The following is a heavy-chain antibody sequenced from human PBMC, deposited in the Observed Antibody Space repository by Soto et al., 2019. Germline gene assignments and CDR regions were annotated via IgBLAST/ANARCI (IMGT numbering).Heavy chain of an antibody. Sequence: QVQLVQSGAEVKKPGASVKVSCKASGYTFTSYDINWVRQATGQGLEWMGWMNPNSGNTGYAQKFEGRVTMTRNTSISTAYMELSSLRSEDTAVYYCASGPGSWYYYDMDVWGKGTTVTVSS. V-gene: IGHV1-8*01. CDR2: MNPNSGNT. D-gene: IGHD6-13*01. CDR3: ASGPGSWYYYDMDV. CDR1: GYTFTSYD. J-gene: IGHJ6*03.